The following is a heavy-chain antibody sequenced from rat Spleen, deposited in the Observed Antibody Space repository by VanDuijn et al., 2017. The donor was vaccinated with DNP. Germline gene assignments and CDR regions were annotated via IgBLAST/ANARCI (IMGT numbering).Heavy chain of an antibody. V-gene: IGHV5-7*01. J-gene: IGHJ3*01. CDR3: ARQTTVPTGWFAY. Sequence: EVQLVESGGGLVQPGRSLKLSCAASGFTFSNYYMAWVRQAPKKGLEWVATISNSGSRTYYPDSVKGRFTISRKNAKSSLSLQMNSLKSEDTATYYCARQTTVPTGWFAYWGQGTLVTVSS. CDR1: GFTFSNYY. D-gene: IGHD1-1*01. CDR2: ISNSGSRT.